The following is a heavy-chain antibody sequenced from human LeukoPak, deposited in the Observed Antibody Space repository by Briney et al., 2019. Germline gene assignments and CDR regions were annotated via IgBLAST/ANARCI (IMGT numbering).Heavy chain of an antibody. Sequence: GASVKVSCKASGYTFSSYGISWVRQAPGQGLEWMGWMNPNSGNTGYAQKFQGRVTMTRNTSISTAYMELSSLRSEDTAVYYCARGYYYYYGMDVWGQGTTVTVSS. CDR1: GYTFSSYG. V-gene: IGHV1-8*02. CDR2: MNPNSGNT. J-gene: IGHJ6*02. CDR3: ARGYYYYYGMDV.